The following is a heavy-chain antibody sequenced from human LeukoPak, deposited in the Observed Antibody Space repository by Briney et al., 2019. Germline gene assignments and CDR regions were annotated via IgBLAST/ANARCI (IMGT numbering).Heavy chain of an antibody. D-gene: IGHD5-18*01. J-gene: IGHJ4*02. Sequence: ASVKVSCKASGYTFTGYYMHWVRQAPGQGLEWMGWINPNSGGTNYAQKFQGRVTMTRDTSISTAYMELSRLRSDDTAVYYRARGVGIQLWLPPDYWGQGTLVTVSS. CDR1: GYTFTGYY. CDR3: ARGVGIQLWLPPDY. CDR2: INPNSGGT. V-gene: IGHV1-2*02.